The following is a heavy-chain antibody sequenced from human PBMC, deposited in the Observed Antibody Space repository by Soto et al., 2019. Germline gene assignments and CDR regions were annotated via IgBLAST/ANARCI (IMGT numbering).Heavy chain of an antibody. CDR1: GGSISSSSYY. V-gene: IGHV4-39*01. D-gene: IGHD6-13*01. CDR2: IYYSGST. Sequence: SETLSLTCTVSGGSISSSSYYWGWIRQPPGKGLEWIGSIYYSGSTYYNPSLKSRVTISVDTSKNQFSLKLSSVTAADTAVYYCASLAAAANYYYYYGMDVWGQGTTVTVYS. CDR3: ASLAAAANYYYYYGMDV. J-gene: IGHJ6*02.